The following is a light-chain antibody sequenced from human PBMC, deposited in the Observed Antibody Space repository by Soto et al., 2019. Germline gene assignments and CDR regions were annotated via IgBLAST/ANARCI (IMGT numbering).Light chain of an antibody. CDR1: SSDVGAYNS. CDR3: SSSAPKGTYV. CDR2: KGT. V-gene: IGLV2-23*01. J-gene: IGLJ1*01. Sequence: SVLAQPASVSGSPGQSITISCPRSSSDVGAYNSVSWYQQHPHRAPQVIIYKGTQRPSGDSNRFSGSTSGTAASLAISALQTDAEADYSCSSSAPKGTYVCGTGTKLTVL.